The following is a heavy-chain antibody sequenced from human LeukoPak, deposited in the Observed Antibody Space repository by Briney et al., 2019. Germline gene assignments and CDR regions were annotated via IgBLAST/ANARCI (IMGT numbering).Heavy chain of an antibody. Sequence: SVKVSCKASGGTFSSYAISWVRQAPGQELEWMGRIIPILGIANYAQKFQGRVTITADKSTSTAYMELSSLRSEDTAVYYCARAEAAPSDAFDIWGQGTMVTVSS. V-gene: IGHV1-69*04. CDR1: GGTFSSYA. D-gene: IGHD6-13*01. CDR3: ARAEAAPSDAFDI. CDR2: IIPILGIA. J-gene: IGHJ3*02.